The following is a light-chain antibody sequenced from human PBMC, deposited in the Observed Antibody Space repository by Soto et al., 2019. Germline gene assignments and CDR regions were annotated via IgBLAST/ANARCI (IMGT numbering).Light chain of an antibody. V-gene: IGKV3-11*01. J-gene: IGKJ2*01. CDR3: QQRSDWPPYT. CDR1: QSVSSY. CDR2: DAS. Sequence: EIVLTQSPATLSLSPGERATLSCRASQSVSSYLSWYQQKPGQAPRLLLYDASNTTTAIPPRYSGGGSGTAFSLTISSGQLEEYLVYYYQQRSDWPPYTFGQGTKLEIK.